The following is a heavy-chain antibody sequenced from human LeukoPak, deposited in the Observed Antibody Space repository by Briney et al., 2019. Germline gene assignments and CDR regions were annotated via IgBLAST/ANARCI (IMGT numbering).Heavy chain of an antibody. V-gene: IGHV4-30-2*02. Sequence: SQTLSLTCTVSGGSISSGGYYWSWIRQPPGKGLEWIGYIYHSGSTYYNPSLKSRVTISIDTSKNQFSLKLSSVTAADTAVYYCATRNSGYGPYGFDIWGQGTKVAVSS. D-gene: IGHD5-12*01. J-gene: IGHJ3*02. CDR3: ATRNSGYGPYGFDI. CDR1: GGSISSGGYY. CDR2: IYHSGST.